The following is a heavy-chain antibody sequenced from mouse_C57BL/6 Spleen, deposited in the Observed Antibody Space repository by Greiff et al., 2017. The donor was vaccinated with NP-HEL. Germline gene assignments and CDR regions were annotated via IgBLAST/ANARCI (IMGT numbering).Heavy chain of an antibody. V-gene: IGHV1-26*01. D-gene: IGHD2-2*01. CDR3: ARGVTTWDY. Sequence: EVQLQQSGPELVKPGASVKISCKASGYTFTDYYMNWVKQSHGKSLEWIGDINPNNGGTSYNQKFKGKATLTVDKSSSTAYMELRSLTSEDSAVYYCARGVTTWDYWGQGTTLTVSS. CDR2: INPNNGGT. CDR1: GYTFTDYY. J-gene: IGHJ2*01.